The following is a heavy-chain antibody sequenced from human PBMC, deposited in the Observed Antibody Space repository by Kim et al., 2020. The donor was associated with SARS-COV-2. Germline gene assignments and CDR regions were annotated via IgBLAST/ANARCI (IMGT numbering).Heavy chain of an antibody. CDR1: GYTFTGYY. CDR2: INPNSGGT. CDR3: ARGIGPWKLNPKSTRDCSSTSCSKYYYYYGMDV. J-gene: IGHJ6*02. D-gene: IGHD2-2*01. Sequence: ASVKVSCKASGYTFTGYYMHWVRQAPGQGLEWMGRINPNSGGTNYAQKFQGRVTMTRDTSISTAYMELSRLRSDDTAVYYCARGIGPWKLNPKSTRDCSSTSCSKYYYYYGMDVWGQGTTVTVSS. V-gene: IGHV1-2*06.